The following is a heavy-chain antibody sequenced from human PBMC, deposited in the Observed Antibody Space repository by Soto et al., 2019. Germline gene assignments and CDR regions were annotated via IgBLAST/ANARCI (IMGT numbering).Heavy chain of an antibody. J-gene: IGHJ4*02. CDR1: GGTISNGGYY. Sequence: SETQSLTCAVSGGTISNGGYYWTWIRQPPGAGLEWIGEINHSGSTNYTPSRKSRVTIAVDTSKSHFSLKLTSVTAADTAVYYWARDKITGRFDYWGQGTRVTGSS. D-gene: IGHD2-8*02. V-gene: IGHV4-34*01. CDR3: ARDKITGRFDY. CDR2: INHSGST.